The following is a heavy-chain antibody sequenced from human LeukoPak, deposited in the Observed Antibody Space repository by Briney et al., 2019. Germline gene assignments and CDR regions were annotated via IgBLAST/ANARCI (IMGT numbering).Heavy chain of an antibody. Sequence: SETLSLTCTVSGGSISSYYWSWVRQPPGKGLEWIAYLFYSGSTDYNPSLESRVTISVDTSKNQSSLKLRSVTAADTAVYYCATVAVIRGVTYFDYWGQGTLVTVSS. V-gene: IGHV4-59*01. J-gene: IGHJ4*02. CDR2: LFYSGST. CDR3: ATVAVIRGVTYFDY. CDR1: GGSISSYY. D-gene: IGHD3-10*01.